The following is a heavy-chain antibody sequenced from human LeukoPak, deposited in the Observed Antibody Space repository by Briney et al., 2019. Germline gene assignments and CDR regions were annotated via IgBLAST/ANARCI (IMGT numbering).Heavy chain of an antibody. J-gene: IGHJ4*02. CDR3: ARLLERLVGATPLYYFDY. Sequence: KTSETLSLTCTVSGGSISGSSYYWGWIRQPPGKGLEWIGSIYYSGSTYYNPSLKSRVTISVDTSKNQFSLKLSSVTAADTAVHYCARLLERLVGATPLYYFDYWGQGTLVTVSS. CDR2: IYYSGST. CDR1: GGSISGSSYY. D-gene: IGHD1-26*01. V-gene: IGHV4-39*01.